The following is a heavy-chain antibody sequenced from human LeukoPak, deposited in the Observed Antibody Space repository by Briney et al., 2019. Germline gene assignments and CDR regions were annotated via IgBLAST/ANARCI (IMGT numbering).Heavy chain of an antibody. D-gene: IGHD3-10*01. CDR3: ARWGEWPPFDY. V-gene: IGHV3-21*01. J-gene: IGHJ4*02. CDR2: IRSSSSYI. CDR1: GFTFSSYS. Sequence: GGSLRLSCAASGFTFSSYSMNWVRQAPGKGLEWVSSIRSSSSYIYYADSVKGRFTISRDNAKNSLYLQMNSLRAEDTAVYYCARWGEWPPFDYWGQGTLVTVSS.